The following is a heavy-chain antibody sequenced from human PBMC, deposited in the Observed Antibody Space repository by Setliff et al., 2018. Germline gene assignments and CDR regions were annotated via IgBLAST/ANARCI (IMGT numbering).Heavy chain of an antibody. CDR2: INPNSGGT. V-gene: IGHV1-2*02. D-gene: IGHD1-26*01. CDR3: ATVKGATGGLYYFDH. CDR1: GYTFTGYY. Sequence: ASVKVSCKASGYTFTGYYMHWVRQAPGQGLEWMGWINPNSGGTNYAQKFQGRVTMTRDTSISTAYMELSRLRSDDTAVYYCATVKGATGGLYYFDHWGQGTLVTVSS. J-gene: IGHJ4*02.